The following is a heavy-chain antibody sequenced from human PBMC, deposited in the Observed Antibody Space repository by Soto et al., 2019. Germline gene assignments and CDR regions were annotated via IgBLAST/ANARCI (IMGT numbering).Heavy chain of an antibody. Sequence: VQLVQSGAEVKKPGSSVKVSCKASGGTFSSYAISWVRQAPGQGLEWMGGIIPIFGTANYAQKFQGRVTITADKSTSTAYMELSSLRSEDTAVYYCARVRNDFWSGYYATRYYFDYWGQGTLVTVSS. D-gene: IGHD3-3*01. J-gene: IGHJ4*02. V-gene: IGHV1-69*06. CDR2: IIPIFGTA. CDR1: GGTFSSYA. CDR3: ARVRNDFWSGYYATRYYFDY.